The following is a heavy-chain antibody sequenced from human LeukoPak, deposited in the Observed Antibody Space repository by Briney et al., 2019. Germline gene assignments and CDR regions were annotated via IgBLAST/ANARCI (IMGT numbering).Heavy chain of an antibody. D-gene: IGHD3-10*01. CDR3: VNYAQYAVGHYYPAQ. Sequence: GGSLRLSCAASGFTFSTYWMHWVRQDPVKGLVWVSRINADGSIRDYADSVKGRFTISRDNIKNTLYLQMNSLRAEDTAVYYCVNYAQYAVGHYYPAQWGQGTLVTVSS. V-gene: IGHV3-74*01. CDR1: GFTFSTYW. CDR2: INADGSIR. J-gene: IGHJ4*02.